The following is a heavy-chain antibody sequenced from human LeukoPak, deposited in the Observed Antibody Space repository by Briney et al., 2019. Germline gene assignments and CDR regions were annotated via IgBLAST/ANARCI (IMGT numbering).Heavy chain of an antibody. J-gene: IGHJ4*02. CDR1: GFTFSSYA. Sequence: GGSLRLSCAASGFTFSSYAMSWVREASGKGLGWVSAISGSGGSTYYADSVKGRFTISRDNSKNTLYLQMNSLRAEDTAVYYCAKFLPTHIVVANYYFDYWGQGTLVTVSS. CDR2: ISGSGGST. CDR3: AKFLPTHIVVANYYFDY. D-gene: IGHD2-21*01. V-gene: IGHV3-23*01.